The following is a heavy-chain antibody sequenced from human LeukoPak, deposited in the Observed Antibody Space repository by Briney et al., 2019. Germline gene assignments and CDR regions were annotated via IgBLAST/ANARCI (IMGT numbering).Heavy chain of an antibody. CDR1: GYTFTRYY. V-gene: IGHV1-2*02. CDR3: ARDQVQWVHRRHNWFAP. D-gene: IGHD1-26*01. J-gene: IGHJ5*02. CDR2: TNPNSGGT. Sequence: ASVKVSCKASGYTFTRYYMHWGRQAPGQGLEGMGWTNPNSGGTNYAQKFQGRVTMPRDTSITAGYMELSRLRSDDTAVYYCARDQVQWVHRRHNWFAPWGKGPLVT.